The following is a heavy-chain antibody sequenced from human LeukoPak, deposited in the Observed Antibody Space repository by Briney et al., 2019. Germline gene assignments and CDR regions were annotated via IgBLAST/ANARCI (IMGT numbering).Heavy chain of an antibody. CDR1: GVTFSIYA. CDR2: ISGSGGST. J-gene: IGHJ4*02. D-gene: IGHD1-1*01. CDR3: VRVSGGTTNSHPDF. Sequence: PGGSLRLSCSATGVTFSIYAMHWVRQAPGKGLEYVSAISGSGGSTYYADSLKGRFTISRDNSKNTLDLQMSSLRPEDTATYYCVRVSGGTTNSHPDFWGQGTLVTVSS. V-gene: IGHV3-64D*09.